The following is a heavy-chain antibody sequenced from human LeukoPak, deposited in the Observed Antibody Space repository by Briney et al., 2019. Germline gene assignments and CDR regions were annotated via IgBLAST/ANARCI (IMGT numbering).Heavy chain of an antibody. J-gene: IGHJ4*02. D-gene: IGHD3-22*01. V-gene: IGHV3-23*01. Sequence: GGSLRLSCAASGFTFSSYAMSWVRQAPGKGLEWVSGISGSGDNTYYADSVKGRFTISRDNSKNTLYVQVNSLGTEDTAAYYCAKGSYYDSRGSFYFDYWGQGTLVTVSS. CDR2: ISGSGDNT. CDR3: AKGSYYDSRGSFYFDY. CDR1: GFTFSSYA.